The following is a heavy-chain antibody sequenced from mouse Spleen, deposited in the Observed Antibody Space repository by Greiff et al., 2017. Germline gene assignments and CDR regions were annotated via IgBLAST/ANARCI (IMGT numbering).Heavy chain of an antibody. V-gene: IGHV5-17*01. CDR2: ISSGSSTI. CDR1: GFTFSDYG. J-gene: IGHJ3*01. CDR3: ARPPYSYYSSWFAY. D-gene: IGHD2-12*01. Sequence: EVMLVESGGGLVKPGGSLKLSCAASGFTFSDYGMHWVRQAPEKGLEWVAYISSGSSTIYYADTVKGRFTISRDNAKNTLFLQMTSLRSEDTAMYYCARPPYSYYSSWFAYWGQGTLVTVSA.